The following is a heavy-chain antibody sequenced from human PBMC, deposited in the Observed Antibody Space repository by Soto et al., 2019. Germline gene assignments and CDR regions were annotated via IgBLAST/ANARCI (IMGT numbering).Heavy chain of an antibody. Sequence: PGGSLRLSCAAPGFNFSIHALHWIRQAPGEGLEWVAVMSPGGNNQYYADSVKGRFTISRDTSKSTLYLQMTSLRPEDTAVYYCASGAAFYYDTSRYWGQGTLVAVSS. CDR1: GFNFSIHA. V-gene: IGHV3-30-3*01. CDR3: ASGAAFYYDTSRY. J-gene: IGHJ4*02. D-gene: IGHD3-22*01. CDR2: MSPGGNNQ.